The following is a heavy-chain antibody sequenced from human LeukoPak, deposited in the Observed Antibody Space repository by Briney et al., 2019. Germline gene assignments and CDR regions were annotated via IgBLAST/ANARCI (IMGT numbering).Heavy chain of an antibody. D-gene: IGHD2/OR15-2a*01. CDR3: ARSPEYSPSDY. CDR1: GYTFTGYY. J-gene: IGHJ4*02. CDR2: INPNSGGT. V-gene: IGHV1-2*02. Sequence: ASVRVSCTASGYTFTGYYMHWVRQAPGPGLEWMGWINPNSGGTNYAQKFQGRVTMTRDTSISTAYMELSRLRSDDTAVYYCARSPEYSPSDYWGQGTLATVSS.